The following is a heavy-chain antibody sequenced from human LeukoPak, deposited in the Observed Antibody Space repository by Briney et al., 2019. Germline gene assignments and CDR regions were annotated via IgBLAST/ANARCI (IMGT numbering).Heavy chain of an antibody. CDR2: ISSSSNYI. CDR3: ATLFPPSLKMATIPRASDY. J-gene: IGHJ4*02. CDR1: GFTFSSYS. D-gene: IGHD5-24*01. V-gene: IGHV3-21*01. Sequence: GGSLRLSCAASGFTFSSYSMNWVRQAPGKGLEWVSSISSSSNYIYYADSVRGRFTISRDNAKNSLYLQMNSLRAEDTAVYYCATLFPPSLKMATIPRASDYWGQGTLVTVSS.